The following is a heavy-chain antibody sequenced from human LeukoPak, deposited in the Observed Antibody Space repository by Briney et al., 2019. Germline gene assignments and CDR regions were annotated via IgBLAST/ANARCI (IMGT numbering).Heavy chain of an antibody. J-gene: IGHJ4*02. CDR1: GVTFSGYS. V-gene: IGHV3-21*01. CDR3: ARVYCSSTGCSLDY. Sequence: GGSLRLSCAASGVTFSGYSMNWVRQAPGKGLEWVSAITATSLHIYYADSVKGRFTISRDNAKNSLYLQMNTLRAEDTAVYYCARVYCSSTGCSLDYWGQGTLVTVSS. CDR2: ITATSLHI. D-gene: IGHD2-2*01.